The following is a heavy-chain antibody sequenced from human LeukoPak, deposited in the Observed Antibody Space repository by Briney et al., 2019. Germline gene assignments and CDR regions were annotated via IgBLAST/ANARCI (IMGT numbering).Heavy chain of an antibody. CDR1: GGSISSYY. V-gene: IGHV4-4*07. CDR3: AREDPNYCSSTSCYAPFGY. Sequence: SETLSLTCTVSGGSISSYYWSWIRQPAGKGLEWIGRIYTSGSTNYNPSLKSRVTMSVDTSKNQFSLKLSSVTAADTAVYYCAREDPNYCSSTSCYAPFGYWGQGTLVTVSS. D-gene: IGHD2-2*01. J-gene: IGHJ4*02. CDR2: IYTSGST.